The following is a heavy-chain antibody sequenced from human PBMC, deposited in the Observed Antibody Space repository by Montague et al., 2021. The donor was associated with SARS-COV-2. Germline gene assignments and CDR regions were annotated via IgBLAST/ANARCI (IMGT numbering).Heavy chain of an antibody. V-gene: IGHV3-73*01. CDR3: TRGEWGTMVRGVIIGDY. J-gene: IGHJ4*02. Sequence: SLRLSCAASGFTFSGSAMHWVRRASGKGLEWVGRIRSKANSYATAYAASVKGRFTISRDDSKNTAYLQMNSLKTEDTAVYYCTRGEWGTMVRGVIIGDYWGQGTLVTVSS. CDR1: GFTFSGSA. CDR2: IRSKANSYAT. D-gene: IGHD3-10*01.